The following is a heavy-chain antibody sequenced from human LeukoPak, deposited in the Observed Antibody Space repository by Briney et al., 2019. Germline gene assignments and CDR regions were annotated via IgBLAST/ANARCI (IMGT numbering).Heavy chain of an antibody. Sequence: GGSLRLSCAASGFTFSSYSMNWVRQAPGKGLEWVSSISSSSSYIYYADSVKGRFTISRDNAKNSLYLQMNSLRAEDTAVYYCARDFQGGFWSGSYGMDVWGQGTTVTVFS. CDR1: GFTFSSYS. V-gene: IGHV3-21*01. CDR2: ISSSSSYI. CDR3: ARDFQGGFWSGSYGMDV. J-gene: IGHJ6*02. D-gene: IGHD3-3*01.